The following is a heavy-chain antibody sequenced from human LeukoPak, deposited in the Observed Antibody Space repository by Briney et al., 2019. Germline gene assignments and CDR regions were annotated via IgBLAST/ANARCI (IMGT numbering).Heavy chain of an antibody. CDR2: INHSGST. CDR3: ARGSDYYDSSGYYANYRANDAFDI. Sequence: SETLSLTCAVYGGSFSGYYWSWIRQPPGKGLEWIGEINHSGSTNYNPSLKSRVTISVDTSKNQFSLKLSSVTAADTAVYYCARGSDYYDSSGYYANYRANDAFDIWGQGTMVTVSS. V-gene: IGHV4-34*01. D-gene: IGHD3-22*01. CDR1: GGSFSGYY. J-gene: IGHJ3*02.